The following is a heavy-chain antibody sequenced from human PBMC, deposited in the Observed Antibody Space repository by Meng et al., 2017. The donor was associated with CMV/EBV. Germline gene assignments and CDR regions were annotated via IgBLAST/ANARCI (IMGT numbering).Heavy chain of an antibody. J-gene: IGHJ4*02. D-gene: IGHD3-10*01. Sequence: GAVYGGSINGCNWGNWVLRPPVYGLDWFVYIYDKCSIHYIPSLKRLVTIAVDKSKNHFVLKLSFVSASDTAVYYCARMSVLLWFGELFLNCGQGTLVTVPS. CDR1: GGSINGCNW. CDR2: IYDKCSI. V-gene: IGHV4-4*02. CDR3: ARMSVLLWFGELFLN.